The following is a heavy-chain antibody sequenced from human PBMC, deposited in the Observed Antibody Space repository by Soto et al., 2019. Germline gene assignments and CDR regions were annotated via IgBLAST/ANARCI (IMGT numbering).Heavy chain of an antibody. CDR1: GYRFTDYY. CDR3: ARAGGLGFCSSTSCYPNRYFDY. D-gene: IGHD2-2*01. V-gene: IGHV1-2*02. CDR2: INPNTGGT. Sequence: ASVKVSCKASGYRFTDYYIHWVRQAPGQGPEWMGWINPNTGGTTYAQKFQGRVTMTRDMSMSTAYMELSRLRSDDTALFYRARAGGLGFCSSTSCYPNRYFDYWGQGTQVTVSS. J-gene: IGHJ4*02.